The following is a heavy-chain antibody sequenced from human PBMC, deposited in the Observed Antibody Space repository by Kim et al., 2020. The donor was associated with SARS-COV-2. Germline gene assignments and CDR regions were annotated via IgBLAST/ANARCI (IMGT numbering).Heavy chain of an antibody. CDR3: AIDGSRRRAAILDP. J-gene: IGHJ5*02. D-gene: IGHD1-26*01. CDR2: ISYSGST. V-gene: IGHV4-30-4*01. Sequence: SETLSLTCTVSGGSISSGDYYWTWIRQAPGKGLEWIGYISYSGSTYYNPSLKSRVTISVDTSKNQFSLILTSLTAADTAVYYCAIDGSRRRAAILDPWGQGTLVTVSS. CDR1: GGSISSGDYY.